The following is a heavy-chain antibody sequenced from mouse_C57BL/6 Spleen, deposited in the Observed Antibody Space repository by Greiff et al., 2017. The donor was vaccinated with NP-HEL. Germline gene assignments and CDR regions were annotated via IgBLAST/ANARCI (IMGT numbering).Heavy chain of an antibody. V-gene: IGHV1-7*01. CDR3: ARDDGYYRAMDY. CDR2: INPSSGYT. D-gene: IGHD2-3*01. J-gene: IGHJ4*01. Sequence: VQLQQSGAELAKPGASVKLSCKASGYTFTSYWMHWVKQRPGQGLEWIGYINPSSGYTKYNQKFKDKATLTVDKSSSTAYMQLSSLTYEDSAVYYCARDDGYYRAMDYWGQGTSVTVSS. CDR1: GYTFTSYW.